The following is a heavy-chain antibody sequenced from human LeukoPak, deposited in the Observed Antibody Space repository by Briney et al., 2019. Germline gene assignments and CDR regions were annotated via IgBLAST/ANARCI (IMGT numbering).Heavy chain of an antibody. J-gene: IGHJ4*02. CDR2: IRGKSHGGTS. CDR1: GFTISNAW. D-gene: IGHD3-3*02. Sequence: GGSLRLSCAANGFTISNAWMTWVRKAPGQGQEWDGSIRGKSHGGTSDYAAPVKRKFTISRNASKNTLYLQMNSLNIEDTAVYYCTTVLGGYYFDYWGQGTLVTVSS. CDR3: TTVLGGYYFDY. V-gene: IGHV3-15*01.